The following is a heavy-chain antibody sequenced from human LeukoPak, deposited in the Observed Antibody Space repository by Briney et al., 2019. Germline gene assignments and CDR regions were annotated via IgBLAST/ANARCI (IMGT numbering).Heavy chain of an antibody. CDR1: GYTFTSYY. V-gene: IGHV1-18*04. J-gene: IGHJ4*02. CDR3: ARVFFGYDILTGYCLDY. D-gene: IGHD3-9*01. CDR2: ISAYNGNT. Sequence: ASVKVSCKASGYTFTSYYMHWVRQAPGQGLEWMGWISAYNGNTNYAQKLQGRVTMTTDTSTSTAYMELRSLRSDDTAVYYCARVFFGYDILTGYCLDYWGQGTLVTVSS.